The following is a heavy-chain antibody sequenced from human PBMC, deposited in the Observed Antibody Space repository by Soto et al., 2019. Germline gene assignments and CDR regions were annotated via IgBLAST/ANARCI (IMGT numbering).Heavy chain of an antibody. Sequence: SETLSLTCTVSGGSISSSSYYWGWIRQPPGKGLEWIGSIYYSGSTYYNPSLKSRVTISVDTSKNQFSLKLSFVTAADTAVYYCARRNHCSSTSCYGGGDYYYYMDVWGKGTTVTVAS. CDR1: GGSISSSSYY. D-gene: IGHD2-2*01. CDR3: ARRNHCSSTSCYGGGDYYYYMDV. J-gene: IGHJ6*03. CDR2: IYYSGST. V-gene: IGHV4-39*01.